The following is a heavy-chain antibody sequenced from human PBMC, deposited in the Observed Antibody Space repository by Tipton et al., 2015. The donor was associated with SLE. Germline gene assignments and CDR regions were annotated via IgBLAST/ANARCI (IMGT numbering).Heavy chain of an antibody. CDR3: ASQGYSSSY. CDR1: GGSISSGSYY. Sequence: TLSLTCTVSGGSISSGSYYWGWIRQPPGKGLEWIGEINHSGSTNYNPSLKSRVTISVDTSKNQFSLKLSSVTAADTAVYYCASQGYSSSYWGQGTLVTVSS. J-gene: IGHJ4*02. D-gene: IGHD6-6*01. V-gene: IGHV4-39*07. CDR2: INHSGST.